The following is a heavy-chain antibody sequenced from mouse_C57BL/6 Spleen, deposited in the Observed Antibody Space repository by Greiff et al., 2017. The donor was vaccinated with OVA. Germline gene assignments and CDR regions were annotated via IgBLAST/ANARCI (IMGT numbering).Heavy chain of an antibody. V-gene: IGHV1-80*01. CDR2: IYPGDGDT. Sequence: VQLQQSGAELVKPGASVKISCKASGYAFSSYWMNWVKQRPGKGLAWIGQIYPGDGDTNYNGKFKGKATLTADKSSSTAYMQLSSLTSEDSAVYFCARLTGTSWYFDVWGTGTTVTVSS. CDR1: GYAFSSYW. CDR3: ARLTGTSWYFDV. D-gene: IGHD4-1*01. J-gene: IGHJ1*03.